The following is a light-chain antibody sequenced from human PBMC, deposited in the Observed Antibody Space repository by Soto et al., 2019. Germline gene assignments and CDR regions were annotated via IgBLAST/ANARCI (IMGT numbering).Light chain of an antibody. CDR2: LNSDGSH. CDR3: QTWGTGIQGV. V-gene: IGLV4-69*01. CDR1: SGHSSYA. J-gene: IGLJ3*02. Sequence: QSVLTQSPSASASLGASVKLTCTLSSGHSSYAIAWHQQQPEKGPRYLMKLNSDGSHSKGDGIPDRFSGSSSGAERYPTISSLQSEDEADYYCQTWGTGIQGVFGGGTKLTVL.